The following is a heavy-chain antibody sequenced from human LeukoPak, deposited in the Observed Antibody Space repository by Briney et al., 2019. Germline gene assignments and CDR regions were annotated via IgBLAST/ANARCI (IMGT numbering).Heavy chain of an antibody. V-gene: IGHV4-30-2*01. Sequence: SQTLSLTCTVSGGSISSGGYYWSWIRQPPGKGLEWIGYIYHSGSTYYNPSLKSRVTISVDRSKNQFSLKLSSVTAADTAVYYCARTRYGSGSYYFDYWGQGTLVTVSS. CDR1: GGSISSGGYY. CDR3: ARTRYGSGSYYFDY. D-gene: IGHD3-10*01. CDR2: IYHSGST. J-gene: IGHJ4*02.